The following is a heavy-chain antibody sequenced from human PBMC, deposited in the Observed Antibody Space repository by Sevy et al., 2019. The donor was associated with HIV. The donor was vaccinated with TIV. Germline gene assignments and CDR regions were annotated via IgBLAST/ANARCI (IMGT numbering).Heavy chain of an antibody. CDR1: GFTFSNYA. CDR3: ARKYDSSGYFDY. V-gene: IGHV3-23*01. J-gene: IGHJ4*02. CDR2: ISGSGGSGDKT. Sequence: GGSLRLSCAASGFTFSNYAMNGVRQAPWKGLEWVSGISGSGGSGDKTNYADSVKGRFTISRDDSKNSLYLQLNSLRAEDTAIYYCARKYDSSGYFDYWGQGTLVTVSS. D-gene: IGHD3-22*01.